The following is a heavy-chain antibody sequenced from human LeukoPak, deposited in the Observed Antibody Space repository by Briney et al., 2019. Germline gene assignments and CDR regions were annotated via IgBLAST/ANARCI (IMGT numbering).Heavy chain of an antibody. V-gene: IGHV3-7*01. Sequence: GGSLRLSCAASGFTFSSYWMSWVRQAPGKGLEWVANIKQDGSEKYYVDSVKGRFTISRDNAKNSLYLQMNSLRPEDTAVYYCAKEGDYYGSGSYRDGFDIWGQGTRATVSS. CDR3: AKEGDYYGSGSYRDGFDI. J-gene: IGHJ3*02. CDR2: IKQDGSEK. D-gene: IGHD3-10*01. CDR1: GFTFSSYW.